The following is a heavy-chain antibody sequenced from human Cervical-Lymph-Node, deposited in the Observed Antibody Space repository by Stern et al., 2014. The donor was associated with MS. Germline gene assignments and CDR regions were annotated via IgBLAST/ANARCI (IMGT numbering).Heavy chain of an antibody. Sequence: VQLVESGAEVKRPESSVKVSCKTSGGSLSTLDISWVRQAPGQGLEWVGEIMPLLGTAHYAQKCKGRLTITADDSTSTVYMELSSLKSEDTAIYFCARHQAGIAANWGQGTLVTVTS. D-gene: IGHD6-13*01. V-gene: IGHV1-69*19. CDR3: ARHQAGIAAN. J-gene: IGHJ4*02. CDR1: GGSLSTLD. CDR2: IMPLLGTA.